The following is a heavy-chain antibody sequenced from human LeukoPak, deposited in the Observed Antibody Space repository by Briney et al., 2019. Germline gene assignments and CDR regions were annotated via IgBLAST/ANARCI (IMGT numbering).Heavy chain of an antibody. CDR2: INPSGGST. Sequence: GASVKVSCKASGYTFTSYYMHWARQAPGQGLEWMGIINPSGGSTSYAQKFQGRVTMTRDTSTSTVYMELSSLRSEDTAVYYCARDLRYDFWSGSYGMDVWGQGTTVTVSS. D-gene: IGHD3-3*01. J-gene: IGHJ6*02. CDR1: GYTFTSYY. CDR3: ARDLRYDFWSGSYGMDV. V-gene: IGHV1-46*01.